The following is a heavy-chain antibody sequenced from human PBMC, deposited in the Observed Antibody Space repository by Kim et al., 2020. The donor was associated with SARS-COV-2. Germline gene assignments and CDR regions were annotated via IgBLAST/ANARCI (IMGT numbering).Heavy chain of an antibody. D-gene: IGHD6-19*01. CDR3: ARDGERYSSGKDAFDI. CDR2: IKQDGNQK. CDR1: GFTFSSYW. V-gene: IGHV3-7*01. J-gene: IGHJ3*02. Sequence: GGSLRLSCAASGFTFSSYWMNWVRQAPGKGLEWVANIKQDGNQKYYVDSVKGRFTISRDNAKNSLYLQMNSLRAEDTAVYYCARDGERYSSGKDAFDIWGQGEMVSVSS.